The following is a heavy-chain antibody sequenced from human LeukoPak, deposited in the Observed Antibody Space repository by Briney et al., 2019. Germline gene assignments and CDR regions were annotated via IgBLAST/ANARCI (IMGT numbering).Heavy chain of an antibody. V-gene: IGHV3-30*02. Sequence: PGGSLRLSCAASGLTFSSYGMHWVRQAPGKGLEWVAFIRYDGSNKYYADSVKGRFTISRDNSKNTLYLQMNSLRAEDTAVYYCAKDLNLDYGDSTDGYWGQGTLVTVSS. J-gene: IGHJ4*02. D-gene: IGHD4-17*01. CDR2: IRYDGSNK. CDR3: AKDLNLDYGDSTDGY. CDR1: GLTFSSYG.